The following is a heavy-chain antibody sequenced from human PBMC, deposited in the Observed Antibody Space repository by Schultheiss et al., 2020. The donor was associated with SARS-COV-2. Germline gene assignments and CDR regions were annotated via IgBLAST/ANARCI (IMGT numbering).Heavy chain of an antibody. Sequence: GGSLRLSCAASGFTFSSYGMHWVRQAPGKGLEWVSTITISGAGTDYADSVRGLFTISRDNSKNTLYMQMNRLRAEDTAVYYCAKVSGGYRYGYSDYWGQGTLVTVSS. CDR1: GFTFSSYG. CDR3: AKVSGGYRYGYSDY. V-gene: IGHV3-23*01. D-gene: IGHD5-18*01. J-gene: IGHJ4*02. CDR2: ITISGAGT.